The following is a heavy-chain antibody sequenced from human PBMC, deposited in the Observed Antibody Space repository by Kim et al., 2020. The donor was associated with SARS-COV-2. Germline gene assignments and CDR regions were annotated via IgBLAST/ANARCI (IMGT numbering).Heavy chain of an antibody. V-gene: IGHV3-30-3*01. CDR3: ARGIIWYSSGYYIDY. CDR1: GFTFSSYA. D-gene: IGHD3-22*01. Sequence: GSLRLSCAASGFTFSSYAMHWVRQAPGKGLEWVAVISYDGSNKYYADSVKGRFTISRDNSKNTLYLQMNSLRAEDTAVYYCARGIIWYSSGYYIDYWGQGTLVTVSS. J-gene: IGHJ4*02. CDR2: ISYDGSNK.